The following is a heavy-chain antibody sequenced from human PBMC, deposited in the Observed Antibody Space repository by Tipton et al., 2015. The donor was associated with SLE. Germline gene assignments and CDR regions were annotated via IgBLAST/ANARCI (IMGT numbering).Heavy chain of an antibody. CDR2: IYYSGST. J-gene: IGHJ1*01. D-gene: IGHD2-2*01. CDR1: GGSISSYY. V-gene: IGHV4-59*12. Sequence: TLSLTCTVSGGSISSYYWSWIRQPPGKGLEWIGYIYYSGSTNYNPSLKSRVTISVDTSKNQFSLKLSSATAADTAVYYCARSGGVVVPAAPVAYFQHWGQGTLVTVSS. CDR3: ARSGGVVVPAAPVAYFQH.